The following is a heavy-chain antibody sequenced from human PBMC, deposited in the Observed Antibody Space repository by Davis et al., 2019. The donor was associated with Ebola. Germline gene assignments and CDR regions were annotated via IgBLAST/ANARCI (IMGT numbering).Heavy chain of an antibody. CDR3: ARDLLEWGLHN. J-gene: IGHJ4*02. CDR2: INPNSGGT. V-gene: IGHV1-2*04. Sequence: ASVKVSCMASVYTFTGYYMHWVRQAPGQGLEWMGWINPNSGGTNYAQKFQGWVTMTRDTSISTAYMELSRLRSDDTAVYYCARDLLEWGLHNWGQGTLVTVSS. CDR1: VYTFTGYY. D-gene: IGHD3-3*01.